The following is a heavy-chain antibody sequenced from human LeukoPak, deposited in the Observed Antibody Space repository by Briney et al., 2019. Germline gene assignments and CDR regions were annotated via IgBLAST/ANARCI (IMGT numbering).Heavy chain of an antibody. CDR3: ARDGRYDFWSGYYNGDAFDI. D-gene: IGHD3-3*01. J-gene: IGHJ3*02. V-gene: IGHV3-48*01. CDR1: GFTFSSYS. Sequence: GGSLRLSCAASGFTFSSYSMNWVRQAPGKGLEWVSYISSSSSTIYYADSVKGRFTISRDNAKNPLYLQMNSLRAEDTAVYYCARDGRYDFWSGYYNGDAFDIWGQGTMVTVSS. CDR2: ISSSSSTI.